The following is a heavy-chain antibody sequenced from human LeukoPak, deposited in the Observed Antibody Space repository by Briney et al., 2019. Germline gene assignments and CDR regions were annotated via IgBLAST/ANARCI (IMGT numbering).Heavy chain of an antibody. CDR2: INSDGSST. V-gene: IGHV3-74*01. CDR3: ATTIAAAGRDY. D-gene: IGHD6-13*01. J-gene: IGHJ4*02. Sequence: GGSLRLSCAASGFTFSSYWMHWVRQAPGKGLVWVSRINSDGSSTSYADSVKGRFTISRDNAKDTLYLQMNRLRAEDTAVYYCATTIAAAGRDYWGQGTLVTVSS. CDR1: GFTFSSYW.